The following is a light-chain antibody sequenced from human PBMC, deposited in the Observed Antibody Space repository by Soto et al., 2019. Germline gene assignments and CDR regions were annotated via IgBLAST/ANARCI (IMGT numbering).Light chain of an antibody. CDR1: QSVSSN. CDR2: GAS. Sequence: EIVLTQSPATLSASPGERAKLSCRASQSVSSNLAWYQQKPGQAPRLLIYGASTRATGVPARFSGSGSGTDFTLTISRLEPEDFAVYYCHQYSSSRRTFGQGTKVDIK. J-gene: IGKJ1*01. CDR3: HQYSSSRRT. V-gene: IGKV3-15*01.